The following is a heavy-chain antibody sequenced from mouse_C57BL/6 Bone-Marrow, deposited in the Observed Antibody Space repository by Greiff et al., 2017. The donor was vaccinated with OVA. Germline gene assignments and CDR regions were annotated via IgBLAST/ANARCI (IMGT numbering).Heavy chain of an antibody. D-gene: IGHD1-1*01. CDR2: IYPGDGDT. Sequence: QVQLQQSGAELVKPGASVKISCKASGYAFSSYWMNWVKQRPGKGLEWIGQIYPGDGDTNYNGKFKGKATLTADKSSSTAYMQLSSLTSEDAAVYFCARWGYYGSRAYWGQGTLVTVSA. V-gene: IGHV1-80*01. CDR3: ARWGYYGSRAY. J-gene: IGHJ3*01. CDR1: GYAFSSYW.